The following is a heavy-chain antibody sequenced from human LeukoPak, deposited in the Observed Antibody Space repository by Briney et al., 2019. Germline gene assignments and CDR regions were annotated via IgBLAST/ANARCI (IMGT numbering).Heavy chain of an antibody. CDR3: PRGYVVPAALGYYYYYMDV. D-gene: IGHD2-2*01. CDR2: ISAYNSNT. CDR1: RYTFTSYG. V-gene: IGHV1-18*01. J-gene: IGHJ6*03. Sequence: ASVKVSCKASRYTFTSYGISWVRQAPGQGLEWMGWISAYNSNTNYAQKLQGRVTMTTDTSTSTAYMELRSLRSDDTAVYYCPRGYVVPAALGYYYYYMDVWGKGTTVTVSS.